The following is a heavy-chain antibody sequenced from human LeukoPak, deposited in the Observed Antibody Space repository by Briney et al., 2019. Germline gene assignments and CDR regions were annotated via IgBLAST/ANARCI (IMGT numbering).Heavy chain of an antibody. CDR2: INKDGSEK. J-gene: IGHJ5*02. CDR3: VRELVVGVAYCFHT. V-gene: IGHV3-7*01. Sequence: PGGSLRLSCAASGFTFTNYWMGWVRRAPGRGLEWVANINKDGSEKYYLGSVRGRFTISRDKTKNSLYLQIYRLGGEDTAVYYCVRELVVGVAYCFHTWGQGTLVTVSS. D-gene: IGHD2-21*01. CDR1: GFTFTNYW.